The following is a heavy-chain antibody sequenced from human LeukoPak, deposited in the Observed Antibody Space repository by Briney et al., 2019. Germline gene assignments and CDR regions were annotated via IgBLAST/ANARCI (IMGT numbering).Heavy chain of an antibody. CDR2: INPKSGGT. D-gene: IGHD1-26*01. Sequence: ASVKVSCKASGYNFTDYHIHWVRQAPGQGLEWMGWINPKSGGTNYAQKFRGRVTMTRDTSISTAYMELSGLRSDDTAVYYCARDSGLGPTWHPFDHWGQGTPVTVSS. J-gene: IGHJ4*02. CDR1: GYNFTDYH. V-gene: IGHV1-2*02. CDR3: ARDSGLGPTWHPFDH.